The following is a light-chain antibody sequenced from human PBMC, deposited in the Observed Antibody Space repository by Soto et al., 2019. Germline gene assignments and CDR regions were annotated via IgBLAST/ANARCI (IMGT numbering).Light chain of an antibody. CDR3: QQYDNLPLT. Sequence: EIHMTQSPSSLSASVGDRVTITCLASQDIGRFLNWYQVKPGKAPKLVIYDTSMLEPGVPARFRGSGSGTYFTFTIADLQPEDIATYYCQQYDNLPLTFGGGTNVQIK. V-gene: IGKV1-33*01. J-gene: IGKJ4*01. CDR2: DTS. CDR1: QDIGRF.